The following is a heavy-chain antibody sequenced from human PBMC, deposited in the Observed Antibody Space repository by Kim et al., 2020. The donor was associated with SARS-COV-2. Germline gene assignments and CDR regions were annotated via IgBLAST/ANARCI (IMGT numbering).Heavy chain of an antibody. CDR3: ARQGGRGVMSWYFDL. V-gene: IGHV5-51*01. D-gene: IGHD3-10*01. J-gene: IGHJ2*01. Sequence: PSFQGQVTISADKSISTAYLQWSSLKASDTAMYYCARQGGRGVMSWYFDLWGRGTLVTVSS.